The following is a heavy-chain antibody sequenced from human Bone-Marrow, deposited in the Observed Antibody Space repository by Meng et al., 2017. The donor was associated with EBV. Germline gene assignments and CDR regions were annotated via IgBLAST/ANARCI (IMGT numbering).Heavy chain of an antibody. CDR2: IYYSGST. V-gene: IGHV4-39*07. D-gene: IGHD1-26*01. Sequence: QLRLQESGPGLVKPSEXLSLTGTVSGGSISSSSYYWGWIRQPPGKGLEWIGSIYYSGSTYYNPSLKSRVTISVDTSKNQFSLKLSSVTAADTAVYYCARVQWELLSYFDYWGQGTLVTVSS. CDR1: GGSISSSSYY. J-gene: IGHJ4*02. CDR3: ARVQWELLSYFDY.